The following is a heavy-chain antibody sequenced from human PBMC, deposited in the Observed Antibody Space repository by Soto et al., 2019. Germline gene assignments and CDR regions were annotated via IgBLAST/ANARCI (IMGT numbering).Heavy chain of an antibody. CDR3: AKDIGSGWTFFDY. CDR1: GGSISSYY. V-gene: IGHV4-59*01. J-gene: IGHJ4*02. D-gene: IGHD6-19*01. CDR2: IYYSGST. Sequence: SETLSLTCTVSGGSISSYYLSWIRQPPGKGLEWIGYIYYSGSTNYNPSLKSRVTISVDTSKNTLYLQMNSLRAEDTAVYYCAKDIGSGWTFFDYWGQGTLVTVSS.